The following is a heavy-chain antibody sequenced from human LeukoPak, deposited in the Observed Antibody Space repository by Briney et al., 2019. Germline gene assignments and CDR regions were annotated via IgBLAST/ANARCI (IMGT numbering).Heavy chain of an antibody. CDR2: INPSGGST. D-gene: IGHD6-13*01. J-gene: IGHJ4*02. CDR3: ARDSSSWYYFDY. CDR1: GYTSTRYY. Sequence: GASVKVSCKASGYTSTRYYIHWVRLAPGQGLEWMGIINPSGGSTSYAQKFQGRVTMTRDMSTSTVYMELSSLRSEDTAVYYCARDSSSWYYFDYWGQGTLVTVSS. V-gene: IGHV1-46*01.